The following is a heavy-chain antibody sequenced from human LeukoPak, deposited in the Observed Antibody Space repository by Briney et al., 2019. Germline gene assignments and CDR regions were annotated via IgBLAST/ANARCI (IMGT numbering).Heavy chain of an antibody. V-gene: IGHV3-21*01. CDR2: IISSSSYI. D-gene: IGHD5-18*01. CDR1: GFTFSSYA. J-gene: IGHJ6*02. Sequence: PGGSLRLSCAASGFTFSSYAMSWVRQAPGKGLECVSSIISSSSYIYYADSVKGRFTISRDNAKNSLYLQMNSLRAEDTAVYYCARDQAAMAGNLYYYYYGMDVWGQGTTATVSS. CDR3: ARDQAAMAGNLYYYYYGMDV.